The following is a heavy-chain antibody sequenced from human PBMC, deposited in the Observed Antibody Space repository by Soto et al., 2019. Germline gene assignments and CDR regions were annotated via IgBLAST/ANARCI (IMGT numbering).Heavy chain of an antibody. D-gene: IGHD3-10*01. Sequence: SCVVSGFTFSMYWMHWVRQSPGKGLVWISRIYNDGTYSDYADSVRGRFTISRDNVNDTLYLQMNNLRAEDSGLYYCTRGPRPISTGTGAYWGQGTQVTVS. CDR1: GFTFSMYW. CDR2: IYNDGTYS. J-gene: IGHJ4*02. CDR3: TRGPRPISTGTGAY. V-gene: IGHV3-74*01.